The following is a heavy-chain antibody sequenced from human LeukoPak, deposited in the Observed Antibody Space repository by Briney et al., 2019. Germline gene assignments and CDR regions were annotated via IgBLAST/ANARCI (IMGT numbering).Heavy chain of an antibody. Sequence: PSETLSLTCTVSGASISNYYWDWIRQPPGKGLEWIGFIYKTGSTNYNPSLRSRVSISLDTSKSQFSLKLNSVTAADTAVYYCARDSEYSSSFAFDIWGQGTMVTVSS. CDR3: ARDSEYSSSFAFDI. J-gene: IGHJ3*02. CDR2: IYKTGST. CDR1: GASISNYY. V-gene: IGHV4-59*01. D-gene: IGHD6-13*01.